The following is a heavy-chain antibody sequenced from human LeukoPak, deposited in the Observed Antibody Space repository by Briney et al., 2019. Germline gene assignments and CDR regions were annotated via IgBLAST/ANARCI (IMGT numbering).Heavy chain of an antibody. D-gene: IGHD2-2*01. V-gene: IGHV4-59*01. Sequence: SETLSLTCTVSGGSISSYYWSWIRQPPGKGLEWIGYIYYSGSTNYNPSLKSRVAISVDTSKNQFSLKLSSVTAADTAVYYCAREVRYFDYWGQGTLVTVSS. J-gene: IGHJ4*02. CDR2: IYYSGST. CDR3: AREVRYFDY. CDR1: GGSISSYY.